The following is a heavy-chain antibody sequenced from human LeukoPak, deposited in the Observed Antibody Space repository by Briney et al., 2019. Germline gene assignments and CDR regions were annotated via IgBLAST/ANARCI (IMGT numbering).Heavy chain of an antibody. CDR3: ARDPSSYYDFWSGYTGSEECWLDP. V-gene: IGHV3-21*01. Sequence: GGSLRLSCAASGFTFSSYSVNWVRQAPGKGLEWVSSISSSSSYIYYADSVKGRFTISRDNAKNSLYLQMNSLRAEDTAVYYCARDPSSYYDFWSGYTGSEECWLDPWGQGTLVTVSS. CDR1: GFTFSSYS. CDR2: ISSSSSYI. D-gene: IGHD3-3*01. J-gene: IGHJ5*02.